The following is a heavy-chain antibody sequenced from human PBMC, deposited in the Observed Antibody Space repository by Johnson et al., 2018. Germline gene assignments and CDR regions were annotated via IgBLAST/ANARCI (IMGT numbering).Heavy chain of an antibody. CDR2: VYHSGST. CDR3: AGDNWFQFASGGSVGLALDI. J-gene: IGHJ3*02. CDR1: GASISSSNW. D-gene: IGHD2-15*01. Sequence: QVQLQESGPGLVKPSETLSLTCGVSGASISSSNWWSWVRQSPGKGLEWIGEVYHSGSTNYNPSPQSRVTISVDESKNQFSLKLKSVTAADSAVYYCAGDNWFQFASGGSVGLALDIWGQGTMVFVSS. V-gene: IGHV4-4*02.